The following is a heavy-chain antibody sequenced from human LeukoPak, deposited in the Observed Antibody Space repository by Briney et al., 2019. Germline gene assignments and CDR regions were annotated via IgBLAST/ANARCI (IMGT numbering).Heavy chain of an antibody. Sequence: SETLSLTCTVSGGSISSYYWSWIRQPPGKGLEWIGYIYYSGTTSYNPSLKSRVTTSVDTSKNQFSLKLSSVTAADTAVYYCARGVYIAAAQYGYWGQGTLVTVSS. V-gene: IGHV4-59*01. D-gene: IGHD6-13*01. J-gene: IGHJ4*02. CDR3: ARGVYIAAAQYGY. CDR1: GGSISSYY. CDR2: IYYSGTT.